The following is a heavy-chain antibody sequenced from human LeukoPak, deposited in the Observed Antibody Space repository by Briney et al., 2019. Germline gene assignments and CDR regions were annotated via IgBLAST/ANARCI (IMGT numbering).Heavy chain of an antibody. Sequence: SETLSLTCTVSGYSISSGYYWGWIRQPPGKGLEWIGSIYHSGSTYYNPSLKSRVTISVDTSKNQFSLKLSSVTAADTAVYYCARVGSSGYPTFDYWGQGTLVTVSS. V-gene: IGHV4-38-2*02. CDR2: IYHSGST. D-gene: IGHD3-22*01. CDR1: GYSISSGYY. J-gene: IGHJ4*02. CDR3: ARVGSSGYPTFDY.